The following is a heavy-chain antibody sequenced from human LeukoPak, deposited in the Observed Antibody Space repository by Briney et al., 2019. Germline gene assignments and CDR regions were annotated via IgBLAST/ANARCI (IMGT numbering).Heavy chain of an antibody. J-gene: IGHJ4*02. Sequence: GGSLRLSCAASGFTFSSYAMNWVRQAPGKGLEWVSAISGSGGSTYYADSVKGRFTISRDNSKNTLYLQMNSLRAEDTAVYYCAKDPYYDSSGYYYVNTNYFDYWGQGTLVTVSS. CDR1: GFTFSSYA. D-gene: IGHD3-22*01. CDR2: ISGSGGST. V-gene: IGHV3-23*01. CDR3: AKDPYYDSSGYYYVNTNYFDY.